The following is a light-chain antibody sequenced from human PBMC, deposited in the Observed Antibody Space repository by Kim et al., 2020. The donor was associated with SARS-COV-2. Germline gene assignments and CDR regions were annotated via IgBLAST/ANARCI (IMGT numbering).Light chain of an antibody. CDR1: SSDVGSYNL. V-gene: IGLV2-23*01. Sequence: GQSITISCTGTSSDVGSYNLVSWYQQHPGKAPKLMIYEGTKRPSGVSNRFSGSKSGNTASLTISGLQAEDEADYYCCSYAGSSTWVFGGGTKLTVL. J-gene: IGLJ3*02. CDR2: EGT. CDR3: CSYAGSSTWV.